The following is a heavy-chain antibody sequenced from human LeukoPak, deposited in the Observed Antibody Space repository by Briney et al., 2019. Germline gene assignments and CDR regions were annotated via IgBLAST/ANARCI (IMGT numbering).Heavy chain of an antibody. D-gene: IGHD3-22*01. V-gene: IGHV1-69*01. J-gene: IGHJ6*02. CDR1: GGTFSSYA. CDR3: ARDDSPYYYYGMDV. Sequence: SVKVSCKASGGTFSSYAISWVRQAPGQGLEWMGGIIPIFGTANCAQKFQGRVTITADESTSTAYMELSSLRSEDTAVYYCARDDSPYYYYGMDVWGQGTTVTVSS. CDR2: IIPIFGTA.